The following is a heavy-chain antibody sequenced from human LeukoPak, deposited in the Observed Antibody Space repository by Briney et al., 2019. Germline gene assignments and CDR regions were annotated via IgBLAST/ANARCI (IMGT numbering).Heavy chain of an antibody. CDR3: ARAPRGDYPFDY. Sequence: SETLSLTCTVSGYSISSGYYWGWIRQPPGKGLEWIGSIYHSGSTYYNPSLKSRVTISVDTSKNQFSLKLSSVTAADTAVYYCARAPRGDYPFDYWGQGTLVTVSS. CDR2: IYHSGST. J-gene: IGHJ4*02. V-gene: IGHV4-38-2*02. D-gene: IGHD4-17*01. CDR1: GYSISSGYY.